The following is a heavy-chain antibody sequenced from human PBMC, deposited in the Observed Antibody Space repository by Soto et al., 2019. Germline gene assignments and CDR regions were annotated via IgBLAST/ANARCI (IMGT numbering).Heavy chain of an antibody. D-gene: IGHD6-13*01. CDR3: TRDASRDSSARGWFDP. J-gene: IGHJ5*02. Sequence: PGGSLRLSCAASGFTFRSFTMNWFRQAPGKGLEWVSTISSNSAYIYYTDALRGRFTISRDNAKNSLHLQMNSLRAEDTAVYHCTRDASRDSSARGWFDPWGPGTLVTVSS. V-gene: IGHV3-21*01. CDR2: ISSNSAYI. CDR1: GFTFRSFT.